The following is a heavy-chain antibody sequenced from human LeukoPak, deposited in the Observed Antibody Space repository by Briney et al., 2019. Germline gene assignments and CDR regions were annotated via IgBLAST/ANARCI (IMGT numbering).Heavy chain of an antibody. Sequence: ASVKVSCKASGYTFAAYYMHWVRQAPGQGLEWMGWINPNSGVTNSAQKFQGRLTMTRDTSITTAYMELSSLTSDDTAVYYCARGPPSQYTVVVINYWGQGTLVTVSS. J-gene: IGHJ4*02. CDR1: GYTFAAYY. V-gene: IGHV1-2*02. D-gene: IGHD2-21*01. CDR3: ARGPPSQYTVVVINY. CDR2: INPNSGVT.